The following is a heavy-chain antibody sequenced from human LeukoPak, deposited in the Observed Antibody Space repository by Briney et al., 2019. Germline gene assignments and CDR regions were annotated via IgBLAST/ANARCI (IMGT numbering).Heavy chain of an antibody. CDR1: GLTFSTYW. Sequence: GGCLRLSCTASGLTFSTYWVHWVRQAPGKGLVWVSQIKFDGSLASYADSVKGRFTISRDNAKNTLYLQMNTLGTEDTAVYYCVTGHYDSRMYFDLWGRGTLVTVSS. D-gene: IGHD3-16*01. J-gene: IGHJ2*01. CDR3: VTGHYDSRMYFDL. CDR2: IKFDGSLA. V-gene: IGHV3-74*01.